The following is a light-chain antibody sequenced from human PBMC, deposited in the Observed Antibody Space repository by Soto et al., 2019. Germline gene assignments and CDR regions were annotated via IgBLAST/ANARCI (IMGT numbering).Light chain of an antibody. CDR3: AAWDDSLSGHVV. CDR1: SSNIGSNY. Sequence: QSVLTQPPSASGTPGQRVTISCSGSSSNIGSNYVYWYQQLPGTAPKLLIYSNNQRPSGVPDRFSGSKSGTSAFLAISGLRSEDEADYYCAAWDDSLSGHVVFGGGTKLTVL. J-gene: IGLJ2*01. CDR2: SNN. V-gene: IGLV1-47*02.